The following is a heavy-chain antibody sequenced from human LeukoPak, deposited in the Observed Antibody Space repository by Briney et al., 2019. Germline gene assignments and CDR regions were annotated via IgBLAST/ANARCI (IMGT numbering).Heavy chain of an antibody. CDR1: GFTFSSYA. CDR2: ISYDGSNK. Sequence: PGGSLRLSCAASGFTFSSYAMHWVRQAPGKGLEWVAVISYDGSNKYYADSVKGRFTISRDNSKNTLYLQMNSLRAEDTAVYYCAREGYYDAFDIWGQGTMVTVSS. V-gene: IGHV3-30-3*01. CDR3: AREGYYDAFDI. J-gene: IGHJ3*02. D-gene: IGHD3-22*01.